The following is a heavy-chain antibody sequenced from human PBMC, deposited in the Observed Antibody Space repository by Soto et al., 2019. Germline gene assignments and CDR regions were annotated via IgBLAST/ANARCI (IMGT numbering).Heavy chain of an antibody. D-gene: IGHD3-3*01. J-gene: IGHJ6*03. CDR2: IYYSGST. CDR1: GGSISSYY. V-gene: IGHV4-59*01. CDR3: ARGVSGWGYDFWSGPYYYYRDV. Sequence: SETLSLTCTVSGGSISSYYWSWIRQPPGKGLEWIGYIYYSGSTNYNPSLKSRVTISVDTSKNQFSLKLSSVTAADTAVYYCARGVSGWGYDFWSGPYYYYRDVWGNGTTVTVSS.